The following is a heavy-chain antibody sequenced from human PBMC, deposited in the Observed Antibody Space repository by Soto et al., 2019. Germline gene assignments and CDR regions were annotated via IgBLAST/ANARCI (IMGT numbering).Heavy chain of an antibody. CDR3: AKHEGFCSSSTCSYFDY. V-gene: IGHV5-51*01. J-gene: IGHJ4*02. CDR1: GFTFTNHW. CDR2: IYPGDSDT. D-gene: IGHD2-2*01. Sequence: GESLKISCKGSGFTFTNHWIAWVRQMPGKGLEWMGIIYPGDSDTSYSPSFQGQVTISADKSISTAYLQWSSLKASDTAMYYCAKHEGFCSSSTCSYFDYWGQGTLVTVSS.